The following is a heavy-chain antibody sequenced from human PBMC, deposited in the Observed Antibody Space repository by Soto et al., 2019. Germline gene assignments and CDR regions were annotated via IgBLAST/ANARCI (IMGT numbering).Heavy chain of an antibody. Sequence: LRLSCAASGFTYSDYWMHWVRQAPGKEPVWVSRVNGGGGVTYYADSVRGRFIISRDNSKNTVYLEMNSLGVEDTAVYYCARGYDAAQYYFDYWGQGTLVTVSS. D-gene: IGHD3-16*01. V-gene: IGHV3-74*01. CDR2: VNGGGGVT. J-gene: IGHJ4*02. CDR3: ARGYDAAQYYFDY. CDR1: GFTYSDYW.